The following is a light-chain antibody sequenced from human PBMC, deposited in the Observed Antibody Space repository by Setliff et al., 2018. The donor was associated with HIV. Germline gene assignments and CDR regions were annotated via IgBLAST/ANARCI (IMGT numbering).Light chain of an antibody. Sequence: PPSASGTPGQRVTISCSGSSSNIASNYVFWYQHVPGTAPKLLIYTNNQRPSGVPDRFSGSKSGTSASLAISELRSEDEADYYCAAWDDSLSGYVFGTGTKVTV. CDR2: TNN. CDR1: SSNIASNY. V-gene: IGLV1-47*01. J-gene: IGLJ1*01. CDR3: AAWDDSLSGYV.